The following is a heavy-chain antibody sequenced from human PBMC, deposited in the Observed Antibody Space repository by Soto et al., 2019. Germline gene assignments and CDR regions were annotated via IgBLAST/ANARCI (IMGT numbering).Heavy chain of an antibody. CDR1: GFTFSSCG. CDR2: ISNDGSNK. Sequence: QVQLVESGGGVVQPGRSLRLSCAASGFTFSSCGMHWVRQAPGKGLEWVAVISNDGSNKYYADSVKGRFTISRDNSKNTLCLQMNSLRAEDTAVYYCAKEWVYDSSGWSFDYWGQGTLVTVSS. J-gene: IGHJ4*02. D-gene: IGHD3-22*01. CDR3: AKEWVYDSSGWSFDY. V-gene: IGHV3-30*18.